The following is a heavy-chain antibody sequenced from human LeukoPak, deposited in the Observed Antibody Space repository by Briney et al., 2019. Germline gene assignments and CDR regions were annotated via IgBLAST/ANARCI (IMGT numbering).Heavy chain of an antibody. CDR3: AKGSYGSGSYYSEY. J-gene: IGHJ4*02. CDR2: ISYDGSNK. V-gene: IGHV3-30*18. Sequence: GRSLRLSCAASGFTFSSYGMHWVRQAPGKGLEWVAVISYDGSNKYYADSVKGRFTISRDNSKNTLYLQMNSLRAEDTAVYYCAKGSYGSGSYYSEYWGQGILVTVSS. CDR1: GFTFSSYG. D-gene: IGHD3-10*01.